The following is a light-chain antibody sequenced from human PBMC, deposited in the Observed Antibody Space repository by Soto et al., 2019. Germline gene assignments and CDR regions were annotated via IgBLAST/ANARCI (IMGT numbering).Light chain of an antibody. V-gene: IGKV1-12*01. CDR3: QQADSFPT. Sequence: MTQSPATLSVSPGERATLSCRASQSVSSSLVWYQQKPGKAPKLLIYAASSLQSGVPSRFSGSGSGTDFTLTISSLQPEDFATYYCQQADSFPTFGGGTKVEIK. J-gene: IGKJ4*01. CDR2: AAS. CDR1: QSVSSS.